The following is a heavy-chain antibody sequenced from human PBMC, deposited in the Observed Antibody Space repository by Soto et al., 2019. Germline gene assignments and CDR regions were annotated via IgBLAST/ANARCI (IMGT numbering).Heavy chain of an antibody. J-gene: IGHJ6*02. D-gene: IGHD5-12*01. CDR3: ARALFPDVDIYAMDV. CDR2: IWNDGSNK. V-gene: IGHV3-33*01. CDR1: GFSLRDHA. Sequence: QVQLVESGGGVVQPGRSLRLSCAASGFSLRDHAMHWVRQAPGKGREWLAIIWNDGSNKFYAGSVQGRFTISRDNSKNTVYLQMNTLSAEDTAVYYCARALFPDVDIYAMDVWGQGTTVTFYS.